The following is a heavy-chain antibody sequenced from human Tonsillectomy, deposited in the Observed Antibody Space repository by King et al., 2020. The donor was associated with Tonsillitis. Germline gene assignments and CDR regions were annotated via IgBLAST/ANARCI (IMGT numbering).Heavy chain of an antibody. CDR3: ARASSIAVPAADGF. CDR1: GGTFSSYA. Sequence: QVQLVQSGAEVKKPGSSVKVSCKTSGGTFSSYAINWVRQAPGQGLEWMGRIIPILGVPNYAQKFQGRVTITADKSTSTAYMELSSLRSEDTAVYFCARASSIAVPAADGFWGQGSLVTVSS. D-gene: IGHD2-2*01. CDR2: IIPILGVP. V-gene: IGHV1-69*09. J-gene: IGHJ4*02.